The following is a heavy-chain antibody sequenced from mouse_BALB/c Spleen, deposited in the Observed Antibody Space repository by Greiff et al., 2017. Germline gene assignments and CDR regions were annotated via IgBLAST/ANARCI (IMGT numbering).Heavy chain of an antibody. CDR3: AREYDEGTWFAY. J-gene: IGHJ3*01. D-gene: IGHD2-14*01. CDR2: INPYYGST. V-gene: IGHV1-39*01. Sequence: VQLQQTGPELVKPGASVKISCKASGYSFTDYIMLWVKQSHGKSLEWIGNINPYYGSTSYNLKFKGKATLTVDKSSSTAYMQLNSLTSEDSAVYYCAREYDEGTWFAYWGQGTLVTVSA. CDR1: GYSFTDYI.